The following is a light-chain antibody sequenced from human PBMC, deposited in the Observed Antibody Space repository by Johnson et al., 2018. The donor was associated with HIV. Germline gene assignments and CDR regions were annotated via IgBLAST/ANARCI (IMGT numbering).Light chain of an antibody. CDR2: EDY. V-gene: IGLV1-51*02. J-gene: IGLJ1*01. CDR1: SSNIGNNY. CDR3: GTWDSSLTVYV. Sequence: QSALTQPPSVSAAPGQKVTISCSGSSSNIGNNYVSWYQQLPGAAPRLLIYEDYKRPSGIPDRFSGSKSGATATLGITGLQTGDEADYYCGTWDSSLTVYVFGTGTKVTVL.